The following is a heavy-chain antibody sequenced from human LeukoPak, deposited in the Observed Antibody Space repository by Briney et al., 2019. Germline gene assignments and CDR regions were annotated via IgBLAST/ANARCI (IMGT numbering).Heavy chain of an antibody. CDR3: ARDFHRRNYESSGYYTAFDS. CDR1: RFTFRDSY. CDR2: ISPSGTDI. D-gene: IGHD3-22*01. J-gene: IGHJ3*02. V-gene: IGHV3-11*04. Sequence: PGGSLRLSCAVSRFTFRDSYMTWLRQAPGKGLESLSYISPSGTDISYADSVKGRFTISRDNAKSSLYLQMNSLRAEDTAVYYCARDFHRRNYESSGYYTAFDSWDQGTMVAVSS.